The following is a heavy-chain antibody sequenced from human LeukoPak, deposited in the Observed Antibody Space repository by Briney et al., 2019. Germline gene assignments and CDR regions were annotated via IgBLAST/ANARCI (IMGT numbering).Heavy chain of an antibody. J-gene: IGHJ4*02. V-gene: IGHV4-39*01. D-gene: IGHD2-2*01. CDR3: ARPSYCSSTSCNSGYFDY. CDR2: IYYSGST. CDR1: GGSISSSSYY. Sequence: PSETLSLTCTVSGGSISSSSYYWGWIRQPPGKGLEWIGSIYYSGSTYYNPSLKSRVTISVDTSKNQFSLKLSSVTAADTAVYYCARPSYCSSTSCNSGYFDYWGQGTLVTVSS.